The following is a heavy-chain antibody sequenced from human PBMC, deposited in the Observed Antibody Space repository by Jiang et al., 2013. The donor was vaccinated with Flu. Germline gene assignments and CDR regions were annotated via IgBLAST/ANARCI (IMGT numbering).Heavy chain of an antibody. CDR2: IDWDDDK. CDR1: GFSLNTRGTR. V-gene: IGHV2-70*04. J-gene: IGHJ4*02. CDR3: ARIGNYDSRGYYYFDF. D-gene: IGHD3-22*01. Sequence: KPTQTLTLTCAFSGFSLNTRGTRVSWIRQPPGKALEWLARIDWDDDKFYSTSLKARLSISKDTSKNQVVLTMTNMDPMDTATYFCARIGNYDSRGYYYFDFWGQGTAVTVSS.